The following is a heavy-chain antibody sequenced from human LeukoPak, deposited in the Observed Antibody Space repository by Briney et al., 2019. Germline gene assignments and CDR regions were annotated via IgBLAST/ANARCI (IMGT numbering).Heavy chain of an antibody. J-gene: IGHJ4*02. CDR3: AKRRVVIRVILVGFHKEAYYFDS. Sequence: GGSLRLSRAVSGITISNYGMSWVRQPPGKGLELVGGICDSGGRTNYADSVKGRFTIPRANPKTTLYLQMNSLRAEDTAVYFCAKRRVVIRVILVGFHKEAYYFDSWGQGALVSVPS. CDR2: ICDSGGRT. V-gene: IGHV3-23*01. D-gene: IGHD3-22*01. CDR1: GITISNYG.